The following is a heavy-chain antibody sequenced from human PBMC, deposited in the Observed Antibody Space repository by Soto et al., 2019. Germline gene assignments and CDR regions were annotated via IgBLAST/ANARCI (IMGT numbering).Heavy chain of an antibody. V-gene: IGHV1-2*02. CDR2: ISPRSGGT. Sequence: ASVKVSCKASGHTFIDYYMHWVRQAPGQGFEWMGRISPRSGGTNYAQKFQGRVTMTRDTSLNTAYMELSSLISEDTAVYYCARPPGYISDWYYFDLWGQGTLVTVSS. CDR3: ARPPGYISDWYYFDL. J-gene: IGHJ4*02. D-gene: IGHD3-9*01. CDR1: GHTFIDYY.